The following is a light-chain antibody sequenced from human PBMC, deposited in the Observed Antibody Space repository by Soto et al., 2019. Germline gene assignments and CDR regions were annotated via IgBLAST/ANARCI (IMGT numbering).Light chain of an antibody. CDR2: GAS. V-gene: IGKV3-15*01. CDR3: QQYNNWPPTWT. J-gene: IGKJ1*01. Sequence: EIVMTQSPATLSVSPGERATLSCRASQSVSSNLAWYRQKPGQAPRLLIYGASTRATGIPARFSGSGSGTEFTLTISSLRSEDFAVYYCQQYNNWPPTWTFGQGTKVEI. CDR1: QSVSSN.